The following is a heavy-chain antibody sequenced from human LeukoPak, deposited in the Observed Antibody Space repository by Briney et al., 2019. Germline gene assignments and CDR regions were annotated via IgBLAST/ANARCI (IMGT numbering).Heavy chain of an antibody. Sequence: SETLSLTCTVSGGSISRSSYYWGWIRQPPGKGLEWIASIYYSGSTYYNPSLKSRVTISVDTSKNQFSLKLSSVTAADTAVYYCARKLSARRRIQLWLRQPHNFDYWGQGTLVTVSS. J-gene: IGHJ4*02. CDR1: GGSISRSSYY. CDR2: IYYSGST. D-gene: IGHD5-18*01. CDR3: ARKLSARRRIQLWLRQPHNFDY. V-gene: IGHV4-39*07.